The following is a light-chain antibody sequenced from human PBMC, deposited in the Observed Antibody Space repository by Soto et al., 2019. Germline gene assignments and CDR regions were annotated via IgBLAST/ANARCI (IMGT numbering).Light chain of an antibody. Sequence: QSALTQPASVSGSPGQSITISCTGTSSDVGGYIYVSWYQQHPGKAPKLMIYDVTSRPSGVSYRFSGSKSGNTASLTISGLQAEDEADYYCSSTTSGSSYVFGTGTKGTVL. V-gene: IGLV2-14*01. J-gene: IGLJ1*01. CDR2: DVT. CDR3: SSTTSGSSYV. CDR1: SSDVGGYIY.